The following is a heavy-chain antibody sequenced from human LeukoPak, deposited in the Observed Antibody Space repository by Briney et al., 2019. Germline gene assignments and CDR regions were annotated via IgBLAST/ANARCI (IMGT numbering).Heavy chain of an antibody. Sequence: GGSLSLSCAASGFTFSNYGMHWVRQAPGKGLKWVAFIRYDAITQYYSNSVKGRFTISRDNSKNTLYLQMNSLRAEDTAIYYCAKDKLWGEDYFDYWGQGTLVTVSS. J-gene: IGHJ4*02. CDR2: IRYDAITQ. CDR1: GFTFSNYG. V-gene: IGHV3-30*02. CDR3: AKDKLWGEDYFDY. D-gene: IGHD3-16*01.